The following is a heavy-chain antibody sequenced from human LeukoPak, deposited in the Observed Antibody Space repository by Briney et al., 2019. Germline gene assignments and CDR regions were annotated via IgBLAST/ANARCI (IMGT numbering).Heavy chain of an antibody. J-gene: IGHJ4*02. CDR2: TSSDLNVK. CDR1: GFTFRNYV. CDR3: AREGYYGSGSPPSLYFDY. V-gene: IGHV3-30-3*01. D-gene: IGHD3-10*01. Sequence: GGSLGLSCAASGFTFRNYVIHWVRQAPGKGLEWVAVTSSDLNVKLYADSVKGRFTISRDNSRSTLYLQMNSLRPEDTAIYYCAREGYYGSGSPPSLYFDYWGQGTLVTVSS.